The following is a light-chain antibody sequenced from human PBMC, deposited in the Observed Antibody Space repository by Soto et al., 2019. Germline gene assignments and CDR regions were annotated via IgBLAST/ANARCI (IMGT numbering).Light chain of an antibody. CDR2: AAS. J-gene: IGKJ5*01. V-gene: IGKV1-12*01. CDR1: QDISTW. CDR3: QQADSLPLVT. Sequence: DIQMTQSPSSVSASVGDRVTITCRASQDISTWLAWYQQKPGIAPKLLIYAASSLFGEVPSRFSGSGSGTDFTLTISSLQPEDFATYYCQQADSLPLVTFGQGTRLEIK.